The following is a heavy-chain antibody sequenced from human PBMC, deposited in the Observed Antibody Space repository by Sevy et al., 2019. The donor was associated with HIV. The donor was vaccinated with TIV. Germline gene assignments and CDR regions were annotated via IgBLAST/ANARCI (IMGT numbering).Heavy chain of an antibody. J-gene: IGHJ3*02. CDR1: GGSINSDH. V-gene: IGHV4-59*08. CDR3: AGRNDFDI. CDR2: VYYTGGT. Sequence: SETLSLTCTVSGGSINSDHWNWIRQPPGKGLEWIGYVYYTGGTNYNPSLKIRVTISVDRTKNQFSLKLTSVTAADTAVYYCAGRNDFDIWGQGTMVTVSS.